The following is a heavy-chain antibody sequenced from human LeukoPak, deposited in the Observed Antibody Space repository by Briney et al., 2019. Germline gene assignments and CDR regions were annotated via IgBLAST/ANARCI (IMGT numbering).Heavy chain of an antibody. V-gene: IGHV3-48*03. CDR2: ISSSGSTI. J-gene: IGHJ4*02. CDR1: GFTFSSYE. CDR3: ASKGPGSYFDY. Sequence: GGSLRLSCAASGFTFSSYEMNWVRQAPGKGLEWVSYISSSGSTIYYADSVKGRFTISRDNAKNSLYLQMNSLRAEDTALYYCASKGPGSYFDYWGQGTLVTVSS. D-gene: IGHD1-26*01.